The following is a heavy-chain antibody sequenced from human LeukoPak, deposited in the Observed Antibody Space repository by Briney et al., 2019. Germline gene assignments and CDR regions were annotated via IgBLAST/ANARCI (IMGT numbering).Heavy chain of an antibody. Sequence: GGSLRLSCAASGFPFHNAYMSWVRQAPGKGLEWLGRIISKAYWATPEYAAPGKGRFSISRDYSKNTHYLQLNSLKAEDTAIYYCTTGFGVVTVVPGTPVDPFDFWGQGTMVTVSS. CDR2: IISKAYWATP. D-gene: IGHD2-15*01. J-gene: IGHJ3*01. CDR1: GFPFHNAY. V-gene: IGHV3-15*01. CDR3: TTGFGVVTVVPGTPVDPFDF.